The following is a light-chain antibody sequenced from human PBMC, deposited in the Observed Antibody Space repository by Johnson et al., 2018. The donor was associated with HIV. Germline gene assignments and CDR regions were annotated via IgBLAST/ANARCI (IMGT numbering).Light chain of an antibody. V-gene: IGLV1-51*01. CDR2: DNN. Sequence: QPVLTQPPSVSAAPGQKVTISCSGSSSNIGNNYVSWYQQVPGTAPKLLIYDNNKRPSGIPDRFSGSKSGTSATLGITGLQTGDEADYYCGTWDSSLTASVFGTGTKVTVL. CDR1: SSNIGNNY. CDR3: GTWDSSLTASV. J-gene: IGLJ1*01.